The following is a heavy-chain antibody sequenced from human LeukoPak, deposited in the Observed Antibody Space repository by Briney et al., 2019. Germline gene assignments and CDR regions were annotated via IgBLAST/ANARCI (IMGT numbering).Heavy chain of an antibody. D-gene: IGHD2-21*02. J-gene: IGHJ4*02. CDR3: ARRALPDF. CDR1: GVTFSSFE. CDR2: ISGSATTI. V-gene: IGHV3-48*03. Sequence: GGSLRLSCEASGVTFSSFEMNCVRRAPGKGLEFVSYISGSATTIYYADSVKGRFTISRDNAKNSLYLQMNSLRAEDTAVYYGARRALPDFWGQGTLVTVSS.